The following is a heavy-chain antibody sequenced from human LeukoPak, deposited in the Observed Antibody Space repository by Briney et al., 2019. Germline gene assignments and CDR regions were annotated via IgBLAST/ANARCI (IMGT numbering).Heavy chain of an antibody. CDR1: GGSFSGYY. D-gene: IGHD3-22*01. J-gene: IGHJ1*01. Sequence: SETLSLTCAVYGGSFSGYYWSWIRQPPGKGLEWIGESNHSGSTNYNPSLKSRVTISVDTSKNQFSLKLSSVTAADTAVYYCASGYYYDSSGYSYFQHWGQGTLVTVSS. CDR2: SNHSGST. V-gene: IGHV4-34*01. CDR3: ASGYYYDSSGYSYFQH.